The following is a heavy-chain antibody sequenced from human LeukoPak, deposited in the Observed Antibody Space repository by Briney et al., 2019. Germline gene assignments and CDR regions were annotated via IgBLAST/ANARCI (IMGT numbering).Heavy chain of an antibody. J-gene: IGHJ4*02. CDR3: ARRKYDFWSGYYDLDY. CDR1: GGSISSSIYY. V-gene: IGHV4-39*02. Sequence: SETLSLTCTVSGGSISSSIYYWGWIRQPPGKGLEWIGSIYYSGSTYYNPSFKSRVTMPVDTSKNHFSLKLSSVTAADTAVYYCARRKYDFWSGYYDLDYWGQGTLVTVSS. D-gene: IGHD3-3*01. CDR2: IYYSGST.